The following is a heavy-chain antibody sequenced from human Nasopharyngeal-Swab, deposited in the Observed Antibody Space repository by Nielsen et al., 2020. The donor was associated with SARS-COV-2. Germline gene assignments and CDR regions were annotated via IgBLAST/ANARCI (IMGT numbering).Heavy chain of an antibody. V-gene: IGHV3-30-3*01. Sequence: GESLKISCTASGFTFGDYAMHWVRQAPGKGLEWVAVISYDGSNKYYADSVKGRFTISRDNSKNTLYLQMNSLRAEDTAVYYCARDPSTPGYSSSRFDYWGQGTLVTVSS. D-gene: IGHD6-13*01. CDR2: ISYDGSNK. CDR1: GFTFGDYA. CDR3: ARDPSTPGYSSSRFDY. J-gene: IGHJ4*02.